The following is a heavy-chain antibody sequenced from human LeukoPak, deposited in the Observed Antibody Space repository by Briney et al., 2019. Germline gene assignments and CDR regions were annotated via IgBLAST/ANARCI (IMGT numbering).Heavy chain of an antibody. V-gene: IGHV3-30*18. D-gene: IGHD3-22*01. J-gene: IGHJ4*02. Sequence: GGSLRLSCAASGFTFSSYGMHWVRQAPGKGLEWVAVISYDGSNKYYADSVKGRFTISRDNSKNTLYLQMNSLRAEDTAVYYCAKGGYYYDSSGYTPYYFDYWGQGTLVTVSS. CDR3: AKGGYYYDSSGYTPYYFDY. CDR2: ISYDGSNK. CDR1: GFTFSSYG.